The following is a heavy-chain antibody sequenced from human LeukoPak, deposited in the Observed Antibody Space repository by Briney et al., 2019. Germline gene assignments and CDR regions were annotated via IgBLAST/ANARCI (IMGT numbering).Heavy chain of an antibody. Sequence: GGSLRLSCAASGFTFGDYYMSWIRQAPGKGLEWVSYISSSGSTIYYADSVKGRFTISRDNAKNSLYLQMNSLRAEDTAVYYCAREGDGYRHYYYYGMDVWGQGTTVTVSS. CDR3: AREGDGYRHYYYYGMDV. CDR2: ISSSGSTI. CDR1: GFTFGDYY. D-gene: IGHD5-12*01. V-gene: IGHV3-11*01. J-gene: IGHJ6*02.